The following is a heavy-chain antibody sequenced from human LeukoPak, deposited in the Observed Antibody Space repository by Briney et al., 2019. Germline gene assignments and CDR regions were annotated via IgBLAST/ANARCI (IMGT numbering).Heavy chain of an antibody. CDR2: ISGSGGST. D-gene: IGHD5-18*01. J-gene: IGHJ4*02. CDR3: AKDGSWIQLWLPNY. CDR1: GFTFSTYA. V-gene: IGHV3-23*01. Sequence: PGGSLRLSCAASGFTFSTYAMSWVRQALERGLGWVSAISGSGGSTYYADSVKGRFTISRDNSKNTLYLQMNSLRAEDTAVYYCAKDGSWIQLWLPNYWGQGTLVTVSS.